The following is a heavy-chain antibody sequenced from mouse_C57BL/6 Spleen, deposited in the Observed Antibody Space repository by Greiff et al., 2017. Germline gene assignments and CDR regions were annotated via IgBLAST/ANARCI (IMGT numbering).Heavy chain of an antibody. D-gene: IGHD4-1*01. CDR3: ARTGGTRDYAMDY. V-gene: IGHV1-72*01. Sequence: QVQLQQPGAELVKPGASVKLSCKASGYTFTSYWMHWVKQRPGRGLEWIGRIDPKSGGTKYNEKFKSKATLTVDKPSSTAYMQLSGLTSEDSAVYYGARTGGTRDYAMDYWGQGTSVTVSS. CDR1: GYTFTSYW. J-gene: IGHJ4*01. CDR2: IDPKSGGT.